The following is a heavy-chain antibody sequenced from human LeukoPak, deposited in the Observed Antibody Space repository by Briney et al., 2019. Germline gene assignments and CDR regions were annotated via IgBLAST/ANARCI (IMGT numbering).Heavy chain of an antibody. J-gene: IGHJ4*02. D-gene: IGHD2-2*01. Sequence: PGGSLRLSCAASGFTFSSYAMSWVRQAPGKGLEWVSAISGSGGSTYYADSVKGRFTISRDNAKNSLYLQMNSLRAEDTAVYYCARDAEVVPAAHFDYWGQGTLVTVSS. CDR1: GFTFSSYA. CDR3: ARDAEVVPAAHFDY. CDR2: ISGSGGST. V-gene: IGHV3-23*01.